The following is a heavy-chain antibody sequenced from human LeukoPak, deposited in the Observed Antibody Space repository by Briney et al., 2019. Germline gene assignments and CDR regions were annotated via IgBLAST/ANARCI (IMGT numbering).Heavy chain of an antibody. CDR3: VRNSEEYVRGSYRYADAFDI. V-gene: IGHV3-74*01. Sequence: GGSLRLSCVASGFTLRSHWMHWVRQAPGKGLMWVSRMKSDGSSTVYADSVKGRFSISRDNAKNTLFLQMSSLRGEDTAVYYCVRNSEEYVRGSYRYADAFDIWGQGTMVTVTS. D-gene: IGHD3-16*02. CDR1: GFTLRSHW. J-gene: IGHJ3*02. CDR2: MKSDGSST.